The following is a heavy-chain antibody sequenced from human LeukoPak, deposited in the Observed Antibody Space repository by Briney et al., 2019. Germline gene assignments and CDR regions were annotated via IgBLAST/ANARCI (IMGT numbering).Heavy chain of an antibody. V-gene: IGHV4-39*01. Sequence: SETLSLTCTVSGGSISSYYWGWIRQPPGKGLEWIGSIFYSGNTYYNPSLKSRVTISVDTSKNEFSLKLSSVTTTDTAVYFCVSQGGGAQYYFDYWGQGTLVTVSS. CDR2: IFYSGNT. D-gene: IGHD3-16*01. CDR1: GGSISSYY. CDR3: VSQGGGAQYYFDY. J-gene: IGHJ4*02.